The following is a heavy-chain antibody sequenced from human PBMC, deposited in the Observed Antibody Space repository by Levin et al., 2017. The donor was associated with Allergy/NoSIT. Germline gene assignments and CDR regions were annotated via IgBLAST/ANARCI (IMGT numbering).Heavy chain of an antibody. CDR2: ISGSGGST. J-gene: IGHJ4*02. CDR1: GFTFSSYA. D-gene: IGHD3-22*01. CDR3: AKVSHYYDSSGVFDY. Sequence: GGSLRLSCAASGFTFSSYAMSWVRQAPGKGLEWVSAISGSGGSTYYADSVKGRFTISRDNSKNTLYLQMNSLRAEDTAVYYCAKVSHYYDSSGVFDYWGQGTLVTVSS. V-gene: IGHV3-23*01.